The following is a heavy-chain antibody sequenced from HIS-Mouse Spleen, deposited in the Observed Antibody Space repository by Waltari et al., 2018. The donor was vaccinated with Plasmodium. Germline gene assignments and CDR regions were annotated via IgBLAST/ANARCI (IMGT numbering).Heavy chain of an antibody. CDR3: ARGGVYGDY. J-gene: IGHJ4*02. Sequence: QLQLQESGPGLVKPSETLSLTCTVSGGSIRSSSYYWGWIRQPPGKGLGWIGSIYFSGSTYYNPSLKSRVTISVDTSKNQFSLKLSSVTAADTAVYYCARGGVYGDYWGQGTLVTVSS. V-gene: IGHV4-39*07. CDR2: IYFSGST. CDR1: GGSIRSSSYY. D-gene: IGHD5-12*01.